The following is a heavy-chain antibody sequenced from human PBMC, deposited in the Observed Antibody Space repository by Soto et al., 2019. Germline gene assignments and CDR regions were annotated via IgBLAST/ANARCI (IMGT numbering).Heavy chain of an antibody. CDR2: MYNSGST. Sequence: WTWIRQHPGKGLEWIGYMYNSGSTYYNPYLKSRVTISVDTSKNQFSLKLNSVTAADTAVYYCARDPGDGYNYDYWGQGTLVTVSS. V-gene: IGHV4-31*02. CDR3: ARDPGDGYNYDY. D-gene: IGHD5-12*01. J-gene: IGHJ4*02.